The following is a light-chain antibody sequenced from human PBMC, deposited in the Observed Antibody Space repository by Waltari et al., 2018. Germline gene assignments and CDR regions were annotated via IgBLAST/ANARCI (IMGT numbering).Light chain of an antibody. CDR1: NMIRKL. Sequence: GSNMIRKLMARYKQETGRYPKHIIYKVSTLESGVPSRFSSSRSETEFTATISSLQPEDFATYYCKQNNIYSLLSLGGATKVAIK. V-gene: IGKV1-5*03. CDR3: KQNNIYSLLS. J-gene: IGKJ4*02. CDR2: KVS.